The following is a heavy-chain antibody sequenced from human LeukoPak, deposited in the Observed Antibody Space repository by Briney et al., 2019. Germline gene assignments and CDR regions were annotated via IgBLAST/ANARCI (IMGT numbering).Heavy chain of an antibody. V-gene: IGHV1-2*02. CDR1: GFTFTGYY. CDR2: INPSSGST. J-gene: IGHJ4*02. D-gene: IGHD2-15*01. Sequence: ASVTVSCKASGFTFTGYYIHWVRQAPGQGLEWMGWINPSSGSTNYAQQFQGRVTMTRDTSINTAHMELSRLRSDDTAVYYCARDRLMVAATALYYWGQGTLVTVSS. CDR3: ARDRLMVAATALYY.